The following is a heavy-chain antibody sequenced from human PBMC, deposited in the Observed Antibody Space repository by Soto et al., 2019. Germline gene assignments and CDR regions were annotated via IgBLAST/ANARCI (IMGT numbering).Heavy chain of an antibody. J-gene: IGHJ4*02. D-gene: IGHD3-22*01. CDR2: IYYSGST. V-gene: IGHV4-31*03. CDR3: AREEYYYDSSGYYGPSFDY. CDR1: GGSISSGGYY. Sequence: SETLSLTCTVSGGSISSGGYYWSWIRQHPGKGLEWIGYIYYSGSTYYNPSLKSRVTISVDTSKNQFSLELSSVTAADTAVYYCAREEYYYDSSGYYGPSFDYWGQGTLVTVSS.